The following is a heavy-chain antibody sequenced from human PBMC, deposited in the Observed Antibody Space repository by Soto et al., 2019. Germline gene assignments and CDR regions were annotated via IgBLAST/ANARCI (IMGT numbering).Heavy chain of an antibody. J-gene: IGHJ3*02. CDR3: ARSRGYYDFWSGASDAFDI. V-gene: IGHV1-18*01. Sequence: QVQLVQSGAEVKKPGASVKVSCKASGYTFTSYGISWVRQAPGQGLEWMGWISAYNGNTNYAQKLQGRVTMTTDTSTRTAYMELRRLRSDDTAVYYCARSRGYYDFWSGASDAFDIWGQGTMVTVSS. CDR2: ISAYNGNT. D-gene: IGHD3-3*01. CDR1: GYTFTSYG.